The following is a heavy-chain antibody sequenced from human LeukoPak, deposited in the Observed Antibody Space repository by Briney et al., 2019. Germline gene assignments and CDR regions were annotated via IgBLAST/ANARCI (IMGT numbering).Heavy chain of an antibody. CDR3: AKENHRGCSSTSCYPVWFDP. Sequence: PGESLRLSCAASGFTFSSYAMSWVRQPPGKGLEWVSAISGSGGSTYYADSVKGRFTISRDNSKNTLYLQMNSLRAEDTAVYYCAKENHRGCSSTSCYPVWFDPWGQGTLVTVSS. V-gene: IGHV3-23*01. J-gene: IGHJ5*02. CDR1: GFTFSSYA. CDR2: ISGSGGST. D-gene: IGHD2-2*01.